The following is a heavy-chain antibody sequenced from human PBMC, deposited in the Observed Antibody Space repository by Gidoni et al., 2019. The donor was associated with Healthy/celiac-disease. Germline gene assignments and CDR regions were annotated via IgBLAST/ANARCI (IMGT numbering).Heavy chain of an antibody. D-gene: IGHD2-2*02. CDR1: GYTFTGYY. CDR2: INPNSG. CDR3: ARDRGIVVVPAAIRGWFDP. Sequence: QVQLVQSGAEVKTPGASVKVSCKASGYTFTGYYMHWVRQAPGQGLEWMGWINPNSGDTSISTAYMELSRLRSDDTAVYYCARDRGIVVVPAAIRGWFDPWGQGTLVTVSS. V-gene: IGHV1-2*02. J-gene: IGHJ5*02.